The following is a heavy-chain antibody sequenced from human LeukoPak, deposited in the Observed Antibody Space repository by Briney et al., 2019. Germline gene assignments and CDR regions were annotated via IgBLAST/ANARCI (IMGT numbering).Heavy chain of an antibody. Sequence: SVKVSCKASGGTFSSYAISWVRQAPGQGLEWMGGIIPIFGTANYAQKFQGRVTITADESTSTAYMELSSLRSEDTAVYYCASPYGDYPPHRAYYYYYYGMDVWGQGTTVTVSS. V-gene: IGHV1-69*13. CDR1: GGTFSSYA. D-gene: IGHD4-17*01. CDR3: ASPYGDYPPHRAYYYYYYGMDV. CDR2: IIPIFGTA. J-gene: IGHJ6*02.